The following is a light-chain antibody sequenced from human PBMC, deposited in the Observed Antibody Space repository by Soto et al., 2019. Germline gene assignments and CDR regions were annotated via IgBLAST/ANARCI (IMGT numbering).Light chain of an antibody. CDR1: SSNIGAGYD. CDR3: QSYYSTLSGDV. Sequence: QSVLTQPPSVSGAPGQRVTISCTGSSSNIGAGYDVHWYQQLPGTAPKLLIYGNSNRPSGVPDRFSGSKSGTSASLAITGLQDDDEADYYCQSYYSTLSGDVFGTGTKLTVL. V-gene: IGLV1-40*01. J-gene: IGLJ1*01. CDR2: GNS.